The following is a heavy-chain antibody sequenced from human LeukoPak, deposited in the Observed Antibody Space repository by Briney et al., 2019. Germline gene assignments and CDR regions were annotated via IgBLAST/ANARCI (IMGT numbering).Heavy chain of an antibody. CDR3: GRAYDFSRH. Sequence: GGSLRLSCTASGFNVSSKYMNWVRQAPGKGLEWVAVIYSGGSTHYADSVKGRFTISRDNAKNSLYLQMNSLRAEDTALYYCGRAYDFSRHWGQGTLVTVS. D-gene: IGHD3-3*01. V-gene: IGHV3-53*01. J-gene: IGHJ4*02. CDR1: GFNVSSKY. CDR2: IYSGGST.